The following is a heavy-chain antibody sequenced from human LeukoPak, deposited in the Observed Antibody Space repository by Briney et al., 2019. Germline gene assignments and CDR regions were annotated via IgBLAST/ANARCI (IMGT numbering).Heavy chain of an antibody. V-gene: IGHV1-2*02. CDR3: ARAYCSSTSCRFMDV. J-gene: IGHJ6*02. D-gene: IGHD2-2*01. CDR1: GYTFTGYY. Sequence: VKVSCKASGYTFTGYYMHWVRQAPGQGLEWMGWINPNSGGTNYAQKFQGRVTMTRDTSISTAYMELSRLRSDDTAVYYCARAYCSSTSCRFMDVWGQGTTVTVSS. CDR2: INPNSGGT.